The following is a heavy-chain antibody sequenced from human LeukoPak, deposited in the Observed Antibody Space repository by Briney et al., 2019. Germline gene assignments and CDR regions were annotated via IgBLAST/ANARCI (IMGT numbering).Heavy chain of an antibody. D-gene: IGHD6-19*01. CDR3: AKGDSSGWRPFDY. CDR2: ISGSGGST. J-gene: IGHJ4*02. CDR1: RFTFSSYA. Sequence: GGSLRLSCAASRFTFSSYAMSWVRQAPGKGLEWVSAISGSGGSTYYADSVKGRFTISRDNSKNTLYLQMNSLRAEDTAVYYCAKGDSSGWRPFDYWGQGTLVTVSS. V-gene: IGHV3-23*01.